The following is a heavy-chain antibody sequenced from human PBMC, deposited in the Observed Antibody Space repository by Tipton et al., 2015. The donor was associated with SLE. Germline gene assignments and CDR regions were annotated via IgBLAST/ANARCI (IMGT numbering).Heavy chain of an antibody. CDR3: ARIDYGAYCSSDNCYAADY. V-gene: IGHV3-30*04. Sequence: SLRLSCVASEFTFSIYAMHWVRQAPGKGLEWVAVISNDGSNKYYADSVKGRFTASRDNSKNTLYLQLNSVRAEDTAVYHCARIDYGAYCSSDNCYAADYWGQGTLVIVSS. CDR2: ISNDGSNK. J-gene: IGHJ4*02. D-gene: IGHD2-2*01. CDR1: EFTFSIYA.